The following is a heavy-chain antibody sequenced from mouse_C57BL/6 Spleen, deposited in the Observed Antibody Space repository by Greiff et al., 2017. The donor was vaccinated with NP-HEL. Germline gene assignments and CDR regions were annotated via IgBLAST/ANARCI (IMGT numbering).Heavy chain of an antibody. V-gene: IGHV5-6*01. Sequence: EVKVVESGGDLVKPGGSLKLSCAASGFTFSSYGMSWVRQTPDKRLEWVATISSGGSYTYYPDSVKGRFTISRDNAKNTLYLQMSSLKSEDTAMYYCASPHYYGSSYVGLYAMDYWGQGTSVTVSS. D-gene: IGHD1-1*01. CDR1: GFTFSSYG. CDR2: ISSGGSYT. J-gene: IGHJ4*01. CDR3: ASPHYYGSSYVGLYAMDY.